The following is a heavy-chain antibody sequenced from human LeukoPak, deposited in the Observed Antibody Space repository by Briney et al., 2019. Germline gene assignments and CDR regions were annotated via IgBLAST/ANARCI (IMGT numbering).Heavy chain of an antibody. D-gene: IGHD4-23*01. CDR2: INPNSGGT. CDR3: ARDNRPYDYGGNLRLDAFDI. Sequence: GASVKVSCKASGYTFTGYYMHWVRQAPGQGLEWMGWINPNSGGTNYAQKFQGRVTMTRDTSISTAYMELSRLRSDDTAVYYCARDNRPYDYGGNLRLDAFDIWGQGTMVTVSS. V-gene: IGHV1-2*02. J-gene: IGHJ3*02. CDR1: GYTFTGYY.